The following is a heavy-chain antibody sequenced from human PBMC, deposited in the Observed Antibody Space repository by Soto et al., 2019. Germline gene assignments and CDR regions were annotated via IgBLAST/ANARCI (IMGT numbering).Heavy chain of an antibody. J-gene: IGHJ4*02. CDR3: AKDLLGLNWNDPFDY. V-gene: IGHV3-23*01. CDR2: ISGSGGST. CDR1: GFTFSSYA. Sequence: GESLKISCAASGFTFSSYAMSWVRQAPGKGLEWVSAISGSGGSTYYADSVKGRFTISRDNSKNTLYLQMNSLRAEDTAVYYCAKDLLGLNWNDPFDYWGQGTLVTVSS. D-gene: IGHD1-20*01.